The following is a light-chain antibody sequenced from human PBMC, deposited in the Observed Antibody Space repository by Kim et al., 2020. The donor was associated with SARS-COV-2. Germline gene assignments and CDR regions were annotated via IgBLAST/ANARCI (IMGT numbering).Light chain of an antibody. CDR3: TSRGSNDNVL. CDR2: GKN. V-gene: IGLV3-19*01. J-gene: IGLJ2*01. Sequence: WGPTVRITCQGDVLSSYYATWYQHKPGQAPIVVLYGKNNRPSGIPDRFSGSSSGDTASLTSTGTQAGDEADYYCTSRGSNDNVLFGGGTQLTVL. CDR1: VLSSYY.